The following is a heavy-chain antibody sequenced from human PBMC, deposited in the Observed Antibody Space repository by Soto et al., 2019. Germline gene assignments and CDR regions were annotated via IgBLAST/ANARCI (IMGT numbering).Heavy chain of an antibody. CDR1: GGSISSGGYS. CDR3: ARGADYAGGYYYGMDV. J-gene: IGHJ6*02. V-gene: IGHV4-30-2*01. Sequence: PSETLSLTCAVSGGSISSGGYSWSWIRQPPGEGLEWIGYIYHSGSTYYNPSLKSRVTISVDRSKNQFSLKLSSVTAADTAVYYCARGADYAGGYYYGMDVWGQGTTVTVSS. CDR2: IYHSGST. D-gene: IGHD2-8*02.